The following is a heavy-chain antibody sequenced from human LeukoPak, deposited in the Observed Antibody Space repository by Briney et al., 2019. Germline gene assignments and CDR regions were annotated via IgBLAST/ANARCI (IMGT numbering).Heavy chain of an antibody. CDR1: GFTFTNYW. Sequence: PGGSLRLSCAASGFTFTNYWMHWVRQAPGEGLVWVSRISSDGSTRNYADSVKGRFTISRDNAKNTLYLQMNSLRAEDTAVYYCASASSHRIAAGGDYWGQGTLVTVSS. D-gene: IGHD6-13*01. J-gene: IGHJ4*02. CDR3: ASASSHRIAAGGDY. CDR2: ISSDGSTR. V-gene: IGHV3-74*01.